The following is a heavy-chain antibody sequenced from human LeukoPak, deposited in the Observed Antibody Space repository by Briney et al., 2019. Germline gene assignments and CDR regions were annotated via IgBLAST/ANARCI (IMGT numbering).Heavy chain of an antibody. CDR1: GYTFTGYY. CDR3: ARGTMVRYYYYYYGMDV. D-gene: IGHD3-10*01. J-gene: IGHJ6*02. CDR2: INPNSGGT. Sequence: ASVKVSCKASGYTFTGYYMHWVRQAPGQGLEWMGRINPNSGGTNYAQKFQGRVTMTRDTSTSTVYMELSSLRSEDTAVYYCARGTMVRYYYYYYGMDVWAKGPRSPSP. V-gene: IGHV1-2*06.